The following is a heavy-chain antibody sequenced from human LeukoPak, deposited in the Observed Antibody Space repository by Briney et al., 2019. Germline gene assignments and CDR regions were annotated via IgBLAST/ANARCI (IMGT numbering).Heavy chain of an antibody. CDR1: GYTFTGYY. CDR3: ARSRDVDTAMAS. D-gene: IGHD5-18*01. Sequence: ASVKVSCKASGYTFTGYYMHWVRQAPGQGLEWMGWITPNSGGTNYAQKFQDRVTMTRDTSISTAYMELSRLRSDDTAVYYCARSRDVDTAMASWGQGTLVTVSS. J-gene: IGHJ4*02. CDR2: ITPNSGGT. V-gene: IGHV1-2*02.